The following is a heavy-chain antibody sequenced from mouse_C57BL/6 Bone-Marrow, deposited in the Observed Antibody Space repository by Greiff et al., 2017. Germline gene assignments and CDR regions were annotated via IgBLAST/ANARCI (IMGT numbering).Heavy chain of an antibody. CDR3: AREYGNYFDY. CDR1: GYTFTSYW. D-gene: IGHD2-10*02. V-gene: IGHV1S81*02. J-gene: IGHJ2*01. CDR2: INPSNGRT. Sequence: QVQLQQPGAELVKPGASVKLSCKASGYTFTSYWMHWVKQRPGQGLEWIGEINPSNGRTNYNEKFKSKATLTVDKSSSTSYMQLSNLTSEDSAVYYCAREYGNYFDYWGQGTTLTVSS.